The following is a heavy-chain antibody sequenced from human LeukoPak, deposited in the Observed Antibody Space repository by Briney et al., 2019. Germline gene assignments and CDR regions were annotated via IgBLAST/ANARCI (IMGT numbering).Heavy chain of an antibody. D-gene: IGHD3-22*01. CDR2: INSDGSST. V-gene: IGHV3-74*01. CDR1: GFTFSSYW. CDR3: ARDRTPTPSFKPTYYYDSSGYIH. Sequence: GGSLRLSYAASGFTFSSYWMHWVRQAPGKGLVWVSRINSDGSSTSYADSVKGRFTISRDNAKNTLYLQMNSLRAEDTAVYYCARDRTPTPSFKPTYYYDSSGYIHWGQGTLVTVSS. J-gene: IGHJ4*02.